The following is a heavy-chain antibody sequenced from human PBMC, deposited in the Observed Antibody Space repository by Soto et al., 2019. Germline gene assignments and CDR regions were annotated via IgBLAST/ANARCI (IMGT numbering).Heavy chain of an antibody. V-gene: IGHV1-69*13. CDR2: IIPIFGTA. J-gene: IGHJ4*02. Sequence: SVKVSCEASGGTFSSYAISWGRQAPGQGLEWMGGIIPIFGTANYAQKFQGRVTITADESTSTAYMELSSLRSEDTAVYYCARGDYDILTGTMNSYYYFDSWGQGTLVTVSS. CDR1: GGTFSSYA. CDR3: ARGDYDILTGTMNSYYYFDS. D-gene: IGHD3-9*01.